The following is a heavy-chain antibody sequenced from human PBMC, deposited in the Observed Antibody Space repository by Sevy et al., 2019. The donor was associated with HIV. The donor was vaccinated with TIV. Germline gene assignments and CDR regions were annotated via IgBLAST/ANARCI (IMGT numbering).Heavy chain of an antibody. CDR3: ANAYSGSYSHSYLYALDV. Sequence: GGSLRLSCIGSGFSFSYYGIHWVRQSPGKGLDWVALISHDGVNEYYADSVKGRFTISRDNSKNTVYLEMNSLRNEDTAIYFCANAYSGSYSHSYLYALDVWGQGTTVTVSS. CDR2: ISHDGVNE. V-gene: IGHV3-30*18. D-gene: IGHD1-26*01. CDR1: GFSFSYYG. J-gene: IGHJ6*02.